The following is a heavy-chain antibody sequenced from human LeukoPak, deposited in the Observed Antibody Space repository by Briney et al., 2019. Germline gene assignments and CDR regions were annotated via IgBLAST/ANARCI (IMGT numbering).Heavy chain of an antibody. D-gene: IGHD2-15*01. Sequence: SETLSLTCAVYGGSFSGYYWSWIRQPPGKGLEWIGEINHSGSTNYNPSLKSRVTISVDTSKNRFSLKLSSVTAADTAVYYCARGYCSGGSCYSREFDYWGQGTLVTVSS. CDR2: INHSGST. CDR1: GGSFSGYY. CDR3: ARGYCSGGSCYSREFDY. J-gene: IGHJ4*02. V-gene: IGHV4-34*01.